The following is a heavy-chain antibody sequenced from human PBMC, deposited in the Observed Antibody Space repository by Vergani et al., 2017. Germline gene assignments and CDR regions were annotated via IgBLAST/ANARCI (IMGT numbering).Heavy chain of an antibody. CDR3: ASESTRYSSSYHYYYGMDV. CDR2: INHSGST. J-gene: IGHJ6*02. V-gene: IGHV4-34*01. CDR1: GGSFSGYY. D-gene: IGHD6-13*01. Sequence: QVQLQQWGAGLLTPSETLSLTCAVYGGSFSGYYWRWIRQPPGKGLEWIGEINHSGSTNYNPSLKSRVTISVDTSKNQFSLKLSSVTAADPAVYYCASESTRYSSSYHYYYGMDVWGQGTTVTVSS.